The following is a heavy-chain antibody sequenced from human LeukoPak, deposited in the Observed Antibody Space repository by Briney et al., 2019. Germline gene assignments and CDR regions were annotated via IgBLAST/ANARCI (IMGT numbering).Heavy chain of an antibody. CDR3: ARRRQQLVDS. D-gene: IGHD6-13*01. V-gene: IGHV4-39*01. J-gene: IGHJ4*02. CDR1: GGSISSSSYQ. Sequence: SETLSLTCTVSGGSISSSSYQWGWIRQPPGKGLEWIGSIYYSGSTYNNPSLKSRVTISEDTSKNQFSLKLSSVTAADTAVYYCARRRQQLVDSWGQGTPVTVSS. CDR2: IYYSGST.